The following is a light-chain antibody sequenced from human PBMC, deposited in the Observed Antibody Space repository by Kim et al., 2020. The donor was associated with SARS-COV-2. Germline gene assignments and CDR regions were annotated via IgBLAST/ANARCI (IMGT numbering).Light chain of an antibody. V-gene: IGLV2-23*02. CDR1: SSDVGSYNL. CDR2: EVS. CDR3: CSYAGSSTSVV. J-gene: IGLJ2*01. Sequence: QSSTSSCTGTSSDVGSYNLVSWYQQHPGKAPKLIIYEVSKRPSGVSNRFSGSKSGNAASLTISGLQAEDVADCYCCSYAGSSTSVVFGGGTQLTVL.